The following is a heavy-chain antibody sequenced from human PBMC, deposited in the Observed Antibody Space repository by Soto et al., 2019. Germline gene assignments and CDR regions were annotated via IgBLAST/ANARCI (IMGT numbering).Heavy chain of an antibody. D-gene: IGHD4-17*01. Sequence: PGGSLRLSCAASGFIFSSYGMNWVRQAPGKGLEWVSYISTGGNTIYYADSVQGRFTISRDNAKNSLFLQMNSLRDEDTAVYYCARAFNDPDGDYDVGYFDFWRQGTLVTVSS. V-gene: IGHV3-48*02. CDR3: ARAFNDPDGDYDVGYFDF. CDR1: GFIFSSYG. J-gene: IGHJ4*02. CDR2: ISTGGNTI.